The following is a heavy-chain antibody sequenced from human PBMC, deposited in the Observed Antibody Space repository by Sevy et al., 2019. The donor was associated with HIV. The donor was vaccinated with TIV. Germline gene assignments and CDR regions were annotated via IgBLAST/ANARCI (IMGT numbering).Heavy chain of an antibody. CDR2: IQFDGSRK. D-gene: IGHD7-27*01. V-gene: IGHV3-30*02. Sequence: GGSLRLSCAASGFTFSSYGMHWVRQAPGKGLEWVAFIQFDGSRKYSADSIKGRFTISRDNSKNTLYLQMNSLRAEDTAVYYCARDPLISLGADLFDYWGQGTLVTVSS. CDR1: GFTFSSYG. CDR3: ARDPLISLGADLFDY. J-gene: IGHJ4*02.